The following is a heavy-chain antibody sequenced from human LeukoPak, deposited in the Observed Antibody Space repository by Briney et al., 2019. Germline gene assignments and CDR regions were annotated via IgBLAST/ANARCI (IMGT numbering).Heavy chain of an antibody. D-gene: IGHD3-22*01. V-gene: IGHV1-18*01. J-gene: IGHJ4*02. Sequence: ASVKVSCKASGYTFTSYGISWVRQAPGQGLEWMGWISAYNGNTNYAQKLQGRVTMTTDTSTSTAYMELRSLRSGDTAVYYCARGPPITMIVVVITPYFDYWGQGTLVTVSS. CDR1: GYTFTSYG. CDR2: ISAYNGNT. CDR3: ARGPPITMIVVVITPYFDY.